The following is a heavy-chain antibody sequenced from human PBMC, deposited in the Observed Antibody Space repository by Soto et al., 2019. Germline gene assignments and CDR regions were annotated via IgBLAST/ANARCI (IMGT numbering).Heavy chain of an antibody. J-gene: IGHJ4*02. V-gene: IGHV1-18*01. Sequence: ASVKVSCKASGYTFTSYGISWVRQAPGQGLEWMGWISAYNGNTNYAQKLQGRVTMTTDTSTSTAYMELRSLRSDDTAVYYCARAPRNYYDSSGYGPDYWGQGTRVTV. D-gene: IGHD3-22*01. CDR2: ISAYNGNT. CDR3: ARAPRNYYDSSGYGPDY. CDR1: GYTFTSYG.